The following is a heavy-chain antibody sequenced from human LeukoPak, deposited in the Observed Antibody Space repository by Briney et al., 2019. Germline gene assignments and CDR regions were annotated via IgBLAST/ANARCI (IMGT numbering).Heavy chain of an antibody. Sequence: SETLSLTCTVSGGSIRSGRYYWGWIRQPPGKGLEWIASISYDGNTYYNPSLKSRVAISVDKSENHISLKLTSVTAADTAVYYCAREGGPYRPLDYSGQGTLVTVAS. J-gene: IGHJ4*02. CDR3: AREGGPYRPLDY. V-gene: IGHV4-39*07. CDR1: GGSIRSGRYY. CDR2: ISYDGNT.